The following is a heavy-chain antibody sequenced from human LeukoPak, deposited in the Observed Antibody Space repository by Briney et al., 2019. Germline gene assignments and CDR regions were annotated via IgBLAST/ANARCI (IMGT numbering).Heavy chain of an antibody. D-gene: IGHD6-19*01. CDR1: GFTFSSYG. CDR3: AKVFRIAVAGTTDY. J-gene: IGHJ4*02. CDR2: ISYDGSNK. Sequence: SGGSLRLSCAASGFTFSSYGMHWVRQAPGKGLEWVAVISYDGSNKYYADSVKGRFTISRDNSKNTLYLQMNSLRAEDTAVYYCAKVFRIAVAGTTDYWGQGTLVTVSS. V-gene: IGHV3-30*18.